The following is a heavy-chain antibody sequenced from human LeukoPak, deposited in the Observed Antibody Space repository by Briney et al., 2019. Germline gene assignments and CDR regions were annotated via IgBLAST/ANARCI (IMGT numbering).Heavy chain of an antibody. CDR1: GGSFSGYY. V-gene: IGHV4-34*01. CDR3: VRSEPYQLGSGNYAFDI. D-gene: IGHD3-10*01. J-gene: IGHJ3*02. CDR2: INHSGST. Sequence: KPSETLSLTCAVYGGSFSGYYWSWIRQPPGKGLEWIGEINHSGSTNYNPSLKSRVTISVDTSRNQFSLRLSSVTAADTAVYYCVRSEPYQLGSGNYAFDIWGQGTKVTVSS.